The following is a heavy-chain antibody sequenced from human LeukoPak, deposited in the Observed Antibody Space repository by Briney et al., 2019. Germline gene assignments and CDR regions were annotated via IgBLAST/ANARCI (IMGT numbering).Heavy chain of an antibody. CDR3: ARCGRAWELLFDY. D-gene: IGHD1-26*01. V-gene: IGHV4-59*01. CDR2: IYSSGST. J-gene: IGHJ4*02. Sequence: SETLSLTCTVSGGSISSYYWSWIRQPPGKGLEWIGYIYSSGSTNYNPSLKSRVTISVDTSKNQFSLKLSSVTAADTAVYYCARCGRAWELLFDYWGQGTLVTVSS. CDR1: GGSISSYY.